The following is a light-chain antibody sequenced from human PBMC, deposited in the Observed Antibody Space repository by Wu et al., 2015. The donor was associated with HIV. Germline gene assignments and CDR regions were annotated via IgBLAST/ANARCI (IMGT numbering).Light chain of an antibody. CDR3: QKYNTAPWT. J-gene: IGKJ1*01. CDR2: KAS. V-gene: IGKV1-5*03. Sequence: DIQMTQSPSTLSASVGDRVTITCRASQSINSWLAWYQQKPGKAPKLLIYKASSLESGVPSRFSGSGSGTEFTLTISSLQPDDFATYYCQKYNTAPWTFGQGTKVEMK. CDR1: QSINSW.